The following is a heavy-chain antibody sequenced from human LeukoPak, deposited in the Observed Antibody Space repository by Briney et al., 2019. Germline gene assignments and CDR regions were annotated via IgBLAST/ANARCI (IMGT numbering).Heavy chain of an antibody. CDR1: GDSIGSYF. CDR2: VYHSGST. D-gene: IGHD2-2*01. V-gene: IGHV4-59*01. J-gene: IGHJ6*02. Sequence: SETLSLTCTVSGDSIGSYFWSWIRQSPGKGLEWIGHVYHSGSTNYNPSLKSRVTISVDTSKNQFSLKLTSVTSADTAVYYCARDGPAYTSRWYDYYYGLDVWGQGTTVTVSS. CDR3: ARDGPAYTSRWYDYYYGLDV.